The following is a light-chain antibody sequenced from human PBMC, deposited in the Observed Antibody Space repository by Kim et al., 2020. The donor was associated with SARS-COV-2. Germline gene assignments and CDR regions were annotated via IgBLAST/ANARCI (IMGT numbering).Light chain of an antibody. CDR2: AAS. Sequence: EIVMTQSPATLSVSPGETATLSCRASQSVRSNLAWYQQKPGQAPRLVIYAASTRATGFPARFSGSGSGTEFTLTISSLQSEDFAVYYCQQYNNWPPYTFGQGTKLEI. CDR1: QSVRSN. J-gene: IGKJ2*01. CDR3: QQYNNWPPYT. V-gene: IGKV3-15*01.